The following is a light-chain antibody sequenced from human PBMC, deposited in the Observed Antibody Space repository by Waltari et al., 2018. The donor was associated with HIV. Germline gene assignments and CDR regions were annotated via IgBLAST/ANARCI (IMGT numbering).Light chain of an antibody. CDR3: QQYHRWPPLT. J-gene: IGKJ4*01. V-gene: IGKV3-15*01. CDR1: QSIGTN. Sequence: EIVMTQSPDTLSVSPGDRASLFCRASQSIGTNLAWYQLKPGQAPRLLIYGASTRATDIPARFSGSGSGTEFTLTISSLQSEDFAVYSCQQYHRWPPLTFGGGTKVEIK. CDR2: GAS.